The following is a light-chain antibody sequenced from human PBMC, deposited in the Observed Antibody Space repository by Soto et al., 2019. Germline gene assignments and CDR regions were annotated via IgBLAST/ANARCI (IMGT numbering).Light chain of an antibody. J-gene: IGKJ1*01. CDR2: GAS. Sequence: EIVLTQSPGTLSLSPGERAALSCRASQSVSSVSLAWYQQKPGQAPRLLIYGASSRATGIPDRFSVSGSGTDFTLTIGRLEPEDFAVYYCQQYGSLLWTFGQGTKVDIK. V-gene: IGKV3-20*01. CDR1: QSVSSVS. CDR3: QQYGSLLWT.